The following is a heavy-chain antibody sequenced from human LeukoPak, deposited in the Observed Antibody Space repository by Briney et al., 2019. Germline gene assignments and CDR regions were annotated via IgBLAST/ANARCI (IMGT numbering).Heavy chain of an antibody. D-gene: IGHD3-22*01. CDR2: LSGSGSSGST. CDR3: AKDSDSSGYYYFDY. CDR1: GFTFSSSA. Sequence: GGSLRLSCAASGFTFSSSAMSWVRQAPGKGLEWVSSLSGSGSSGSTYYADSVKGRFTISRDNSKNTLYLQMNSLRAEDTAVYYCAKDSDSSGYYYFDYWGQGTLVTVSS. V-gene: IGHV3-23*01. J-gene: IGHJ4*02.